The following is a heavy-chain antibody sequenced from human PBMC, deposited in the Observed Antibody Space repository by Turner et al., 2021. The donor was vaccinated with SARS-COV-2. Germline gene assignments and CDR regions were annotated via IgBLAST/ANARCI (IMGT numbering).Heavy chain of an antibody. D-gene: IGHD4-17*01. CDR1: GYTFTGYY. J-gene: IGHJ6*02. CDR3: ARGASVTPDRYYYYYFGMDV. Sequence: QVQLVQSGAEVKKPGASVKVSCKASGYTFTGYYMHWVRQAPGQGLEWMGWINPNSGGTNYVQKFQGRVTMTRDTSISTAYLELSRLRSDDTAVYYCARGASVTPDRYYYYYFGMDVWGQGTTVTVSS. V-gene: IGHV1-2*02. CDR2: INPNSGGT.